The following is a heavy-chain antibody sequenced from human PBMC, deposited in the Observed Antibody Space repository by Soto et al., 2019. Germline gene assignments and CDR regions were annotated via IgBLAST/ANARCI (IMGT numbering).Heavy chain of an antibody. CDR2: ISGSGGST. V-gene: IGHV3-23*01. CDR3: AIPSQGALNYYGMDV. J-gene: IGHJ6*02. Sequence: EVQLLESGGGLVQPGGSLRLSCAASEFTFSSYAMSWVRQAPGKGLEWVSGISGSGGSTYYADSVKGRFTISRDNSKNMRDLRMNSLRAEDTAVDYCAIPSQGALNYYGMDVWGQGTTVTVSS. CDR1: EFTFSSYA.